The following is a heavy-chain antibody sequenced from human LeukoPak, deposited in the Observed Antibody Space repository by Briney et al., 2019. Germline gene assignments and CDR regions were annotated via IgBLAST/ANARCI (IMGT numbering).Heavy chain of an antibody. D-gene: IGHD3-10*01. V-gene: IGHV4-31*03. CDR2: IYYSGST. J-gene: IGHJ4*02. Sequence: SETLSVTCTVSGGSISSGGYYWSWIRQHPGKGLEWIGYIYYSGSTYYNPSLKSRVTISVDTSKNQFSLKLSSVTAADTAVYYCARVSLVRGLFIFDYWGQGTLVTVSS. CDR3: ARVSLVRGLFIFDY. CDR1: GGSISSGGYY.